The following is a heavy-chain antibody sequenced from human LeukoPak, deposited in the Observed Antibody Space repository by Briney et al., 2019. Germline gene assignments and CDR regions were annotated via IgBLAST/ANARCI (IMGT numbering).Heavy chain of an antibody. Sequence: GESLKISCKASGYNFTTYWIGWVRQVPGKGLEWMGIIYPGDSDTRYSPSFQGQVTISADKSISTAYLQWSSLKASDTAMYYCAAVWSVADPKFDYWGQGTLVTVSS. D-gene: IGHD6-19*01. CDR3: AAVWSVADPKFDY. CDR1: GYNFTTYW. J-gene: IGHJ4*02. CDR2: IYPGDSDT. V-gene: IGHV5-51*01.